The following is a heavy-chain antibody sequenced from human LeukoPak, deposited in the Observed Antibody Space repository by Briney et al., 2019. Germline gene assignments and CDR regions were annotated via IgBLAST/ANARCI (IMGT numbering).Heavy chain of an antibody. CDR3: AREDYYHFDY. CDR1: GGSISSYY. V-gene: IGHV4-59*01. D-gene: IGHD3-22*01. CDR2: MYPSGST. Sequence: PSETLSLTCTVSGGSISSYYWSWLRQPPGKGLEWIGYMYPSGSTNYNPSLKSRVTISVDTSKNQFSLKVSSVTAADTAVYYCAREDYYHFDYWGQGTLVTVSS. J-gene: IGHJ4*02.